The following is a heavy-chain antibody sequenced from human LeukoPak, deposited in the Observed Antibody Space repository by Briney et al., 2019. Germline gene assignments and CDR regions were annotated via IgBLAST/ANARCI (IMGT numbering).Heavy chain of an antibody. D-gene: IGHD3-22*01. J-gene: IGHJ4*02. CDR3: ARDRDYDSSGYPILDY. CDR1: GGSFSGYY. Sequence: SETLSLTCAVYGGSFSGYYWSWIRQPPGKGLEWIGEINHSGSTNYNPSLKSRVTISVDTSKNQFSLKLSSVTAADTAVYYCARDRDYDSSGYPILDYWGQGTLVTVSS. CDR2: INHSGST. V-gene: IGHV4-34*01.